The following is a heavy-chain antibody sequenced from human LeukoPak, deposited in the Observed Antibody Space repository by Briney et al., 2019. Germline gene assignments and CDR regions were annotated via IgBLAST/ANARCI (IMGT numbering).Heavy chain of an antibody. V-gene: IGHV3-30*18. CDR3: AKPLPTVTTPDY. CDR1: GFTFSSYA. Sequence: PGGSLRLSCAASGFTFSSYAMSWVRQAPGKELEWVAVISYDGSNKYYADSVKGRFTISRDNSKNTLYLQMNSLRAEDTAVYYCAKPLPTVTTPDYWGQGTLVTVSS. D-gene: IGHD4-17*01. CDR2: ISYDGSNK. J-gene: IGHJ4*02.